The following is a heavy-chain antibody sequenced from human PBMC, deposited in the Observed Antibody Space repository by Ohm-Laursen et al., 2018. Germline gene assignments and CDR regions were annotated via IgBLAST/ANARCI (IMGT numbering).Heavy chain of an antibody. CDR3: GRSGFIAAAGLKYYYGMDV. V-gene: IGHV3-48*03. CDR2: ITSSGSTI. CDR1: GFTFSSYE. J-gene: IGHJ6*02. D-gene: IGHD6-13*01. Sequence: SLRLSCAASGFTFSSYEMNWVRQAPGKGLEWVSYITSSGSTIYYADSVKGRFTIFRDNAKNSLYLQMNSLRAEDTAIYYCGRSGFIAAAGLKYYYGMDVWGQGTTVTVSS.